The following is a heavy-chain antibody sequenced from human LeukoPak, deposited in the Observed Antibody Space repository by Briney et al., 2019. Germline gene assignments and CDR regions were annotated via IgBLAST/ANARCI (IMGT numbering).Heavy chain of an antibody. J-gene: IGHJ5*02. V-gene: IGHV3-23*01. CDR2: ISGSGGST. CDR1: GFTFSSYA. D-gene: IGHD1-26*01. CDR3: AKVGDPWGPPWFDP. Sequence: GGSLRLSCAASGFTFSSYAMSWVRQAPGKGLNWASAISGSGGSTYYADSVKGRFTISRDNSKNTLYLQMNSLRAEDTAVYYCAKVGDPWGPPWFDPWGQGTLVTVSS.